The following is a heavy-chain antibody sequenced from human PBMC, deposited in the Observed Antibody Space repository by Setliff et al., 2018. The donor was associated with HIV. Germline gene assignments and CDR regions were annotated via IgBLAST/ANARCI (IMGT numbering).Heavy chain of an antibody. D-gene: IGHD2-2*03. CDR1: GFTFGHYV. J-gene: IGHJ3*02. CDR2: ISGSGGST. V-gene: IGHV3-23*01. Sequence: GGSLRLSCAASGFTFGHYVMHWVRQPPGKGLEWVSAISGSGGSTYYADSVKGRFTISSDNSKNTLYLQMNSLRAEDTAVYYCAKDLDIVVVPAAPDAFDIWGQGTMVTVSS. CDR3: AKDLDIVVVPAAPDAFDI.